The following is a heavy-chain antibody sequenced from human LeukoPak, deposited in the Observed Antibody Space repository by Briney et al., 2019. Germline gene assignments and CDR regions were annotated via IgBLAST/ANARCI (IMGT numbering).Heavy chain of an antibody. Sequence: GASVKVSCKASGGTFSSYAISWVRQAPGQGLEWMGGIIPIFGTANYAQKFQGRVTITTDESTSTAYMELSSLRSEDTAVYYCASLRGYMITFGGVIPGYFDYWGQGTLVTVPS. J-gene: IGHJ4*02. V-gene: IGHV1-69*05. CDR2: IIPIFGTA. CDR3: ASLRGYMITFGGVIPGYFDY. CDR1: GGTFSSYA. D-gene: IGHD3-16*02.